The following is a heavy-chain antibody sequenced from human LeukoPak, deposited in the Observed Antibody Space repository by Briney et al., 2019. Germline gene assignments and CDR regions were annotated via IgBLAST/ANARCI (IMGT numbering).Heavy chain of an antibody. CDR2: ISGSGGST. D-gene: IGHD6-6*01. CDR1: GFTFSSYG. Sequence: GRSLRLSCAASGFTFSSYGMHWVRQAPGKGLEWVSAISGSGGSTYYADSVKGRFTISRDNSKNTLYLQMNSLRAEDTAVYYCAKDRGPARPSDYWGQGTLVTVSS. V-gene: IGHV3-23*01. J-gene: IGHJ4*02. CDR3: AKDRGPARPSDY.